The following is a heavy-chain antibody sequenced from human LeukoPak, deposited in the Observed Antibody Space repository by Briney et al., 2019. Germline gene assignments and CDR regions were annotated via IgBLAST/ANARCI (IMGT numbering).Heavy chain of an antibody. D-gene: IGHD3-10*01. J-gene: IGHJ3*02. V-gene: IGHV1-69*04. Sequence: ASVKVSCKASGGTFSSYAISWVRQAPGQGLEWMGRIIPILGIANYAQKFQGRVTITADKSTSTAYMELSSLRSEDTAVYYCARDSYGSGFGDAFDIWGQGTMVTVSS. CDR1: GGTFSSYA. CDR3: ARDSYGSGFGDAFDI. CDR2: IIPILGIA.